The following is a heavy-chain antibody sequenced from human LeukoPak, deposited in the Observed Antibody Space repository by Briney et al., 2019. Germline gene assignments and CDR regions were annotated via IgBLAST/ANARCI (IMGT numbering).Heavy chain of an antibody. CDR3: ARTALGYCSSTSCLLILFDH. Sequence: SVKVSCKASGGTFSSYAISWVRQAPGQGLEWMGGIIPIFGTANYAQKFQGRVTITADESTSTAYMELSSLRSEDTAVYYCARTALGYCSSTSCLLILFDHWGQGTLVTVSS. V-gene: IGHV1-69*13. D-gene: IGHD2-2*01. CDR2: IIPIFGTA. CDR1: GGTFSSYA. J-gene: IGHJ4*02.